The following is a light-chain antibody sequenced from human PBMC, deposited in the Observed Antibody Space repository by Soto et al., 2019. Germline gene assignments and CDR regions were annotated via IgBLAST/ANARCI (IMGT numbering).Light chain of an antibody. CDR3: QQYGSSPPIT. CDR2: GAS. J-gene: IGKJ5*01. V-gene: IGKV3-20*01. CDR1: QSVRTK. Sequence: ETVMTQSPATLSVSPGERATLSCRASQSVRTKLAWYQQKPGQAPRLLIYGASSRATGIPARFSGSGSGTDFTLTISRLEPEDFAVYYCQQYGSSPPITFGQGTRLEIK.